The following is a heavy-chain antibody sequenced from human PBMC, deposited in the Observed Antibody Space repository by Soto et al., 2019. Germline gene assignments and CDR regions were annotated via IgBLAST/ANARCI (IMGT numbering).Heavy chain of an antibody. Sequence: PSETLSLTCAVSGGSINKGDYYGIWVRQPPGKGLHSIGYMYYSGVTYVNPSLKSRLSMSLDTSKNQFSLKLTSVTASDTAPSYCARAKSVVFGMAHPYWYFDLCGSGTMVTLSS. CDR2: MYYSGVT. CDR1: GGSINKGDYY. J-gene: IGHJ2*01. D-gene: IGHD3-3*01. CDR3: ARAKSVVFGMAHPYWYFDL. V-gene: IGHV4-30-4*01.